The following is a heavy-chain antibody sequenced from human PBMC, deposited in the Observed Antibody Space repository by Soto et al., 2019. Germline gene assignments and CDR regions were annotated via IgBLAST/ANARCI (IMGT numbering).Heavy chain of an antibody. D-gene: IGHD3-3*01. CDR2: IYYSGST. Sequence: SETLSLTCTVSGGSISSGDYYWSWIRQPPGKGLEWTGYIYYSGSTYYNPSLKSRVTISVDTSKNQFSLKLSSVTAADTAVYYCARDAPRLYYDFWSGYQNDAFGIWGQGTMVTVSS. CDR3: ARDAPRLYYDFWSGYQNDAFGI. CDR1: GGSISSGDYY. J-gene: IGHJ3*02. V-gene: IGHV4-30-4*01.